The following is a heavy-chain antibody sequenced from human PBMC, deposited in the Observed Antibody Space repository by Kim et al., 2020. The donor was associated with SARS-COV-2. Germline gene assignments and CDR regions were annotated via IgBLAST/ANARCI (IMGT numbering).Heavy chain of an antibody. Sequence: ASVKVSCKASGYTFTGYYVHWVRQAPGQGLEWVGWINPNSGDTKYAQTFQGRVTMTRDTSISTAYMELSRLRSDDTAVYYCASGSYFHWGQGTLVTVSS. CDR1: GYTFTGYY. J-gene: IGHJ4*02. V-gene: IGHV1-2*02. CDR2: INPNSGDT. D-gene: IGHD1-26*01. CDR3: ASGSYFH.